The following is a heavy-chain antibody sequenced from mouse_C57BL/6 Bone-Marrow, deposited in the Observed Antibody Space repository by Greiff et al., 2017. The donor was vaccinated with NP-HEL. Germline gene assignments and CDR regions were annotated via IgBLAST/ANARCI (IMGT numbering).Heavy chain of an antibody. D-gene: IGHD1-1*01. CDR3: AILLRYHWYFDV. J-gene: IGHJ1*03. CDR1: GFTFSSYA. Sequence: EVHLVESGGGLVKPGGSLKLSCAASGFTFSSYAMSWVRQTPEKRLEWVATISDGGSYTYYPDNVKGRFTISRDNAKNNLYLQMSHLKSEDTAMYYCAILLRYHWYFDVWGTGTTVTVSS. V-gene: IGHV5-4*01. CDR2: ISDGGSYT.